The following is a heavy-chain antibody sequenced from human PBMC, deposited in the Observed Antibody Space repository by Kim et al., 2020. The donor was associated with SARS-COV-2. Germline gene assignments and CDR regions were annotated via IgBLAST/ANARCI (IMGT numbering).Heavy chain of an antibody. Sequence: SETLSLTCTVSGGSISSSSYYWGWIRQPPGKGLEWIGSIYYSGSTYYNPSLKSRVTISVDTSKNQFSLKLSSVTAADTAVYYCATRIAVAGNDYWGQGT. J-gene: IGHJ4*02. V-gene: IGHV4-39*01. CDR2: IYYSGST. D-gene: IGHD6-19*01. CDR3: ATRIAVAGNDY. CDR1: GGSISSSSYY.